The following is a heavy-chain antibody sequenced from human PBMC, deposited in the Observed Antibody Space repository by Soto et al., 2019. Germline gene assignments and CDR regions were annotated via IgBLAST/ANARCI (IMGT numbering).Heavy chain of an antibody. J-gene: IGHJ4*02. Sequence: PGESLKISCKGSGYSFSTYWIGWVRQMPGKGLEWMGIIYPADSDTRYSPSFQGQVTISADKSISTAYLQWSSLKASDTAMYYCARQDGYAQYYFDYWGQGNLVTVS. D-gene: IGHD5-12*01. CDR2: IYPADSDT. V-gene: IGHV5-51*01. CDR3: ARQDGYAQYYFDY. CDR1: GYSFSTYW.